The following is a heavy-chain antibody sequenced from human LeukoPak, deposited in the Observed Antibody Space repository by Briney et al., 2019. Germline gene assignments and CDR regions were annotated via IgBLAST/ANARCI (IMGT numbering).Heavy chain of an antibody. V-gene: IGHV4-4*07. CDR2: IYTSGST. Sequence: PSETLSLTCTVSGGSISSYYWSWIRQPAGKGLEWIGRIYTSGSTNYNPSLKSRVTMSVDTSKNQFSLKLSSVTAADTAVYYCARKGWSPRYYYMDVWGKGTTVIVSS. J-gene: IGHJ6*03. D-gene: IGHD2-15*01. CDR3: ARKGWSPRYYYMDV. CDR1: GGSISSYY.